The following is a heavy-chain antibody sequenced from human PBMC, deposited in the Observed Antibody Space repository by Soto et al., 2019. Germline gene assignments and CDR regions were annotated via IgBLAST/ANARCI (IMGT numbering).Heavy chain of an antibody. CDR1: GYTFTVYY. CDR2: INPKSGGT. CDR3: ARDLAKGGGSAGFDY. D-gene: IGHD1-26*01. V-gene: IGHV1-2*02. Sequence: QVQLVQSGAEVKKPGASVNVSCKASGYTFTVYYMHWVRQAPGQGLEWMGWINPKSGGTMHPQKFQGRVTMTWDTSISTAYMALTRLRSDDTAVYYCARDLAKGGGSAGFDYWGQGTLVTVSS. J-gene: IGHJ4*02.